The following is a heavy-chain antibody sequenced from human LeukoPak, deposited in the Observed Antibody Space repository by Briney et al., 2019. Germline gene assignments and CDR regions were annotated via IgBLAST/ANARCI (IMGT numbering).Heavy chain of an antibody. CDR3: AREGQLGLDN. Sequence: ASVKVSCKASGGTFSSYAISWVRQAPGQGLEGLGWITLHSGDTHYAQKFQGRLTMTSDTSISTGYLELRRVQFDDTAVYYCAREGQLGLDNWGQGTLVTVSS. D-gene: IGHD1-1*01. CDR1: GGTFSSYA. V-gene: IGHV1-2*02. CDR2: ITLHSGDT. J-gene: IGHJ1*01.